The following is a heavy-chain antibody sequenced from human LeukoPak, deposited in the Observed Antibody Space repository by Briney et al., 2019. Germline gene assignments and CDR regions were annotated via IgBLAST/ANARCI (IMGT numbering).Heavy chain of an antibody. D-gene: IGHD3-3*01. CDR2: IYYSGST. J-gene: IGHJ6*03. CDR1: GGSISSSSYY. Sequence: SETLSLTCTVSGGSISSSSYYWGWIRQPPGKGLEWIGSIYYSGSTNYNPSLKSRVTISVDTSKNQFSLKLISMTAADTAVYYCARDRGNDFWSTYYPQPTYYMDVWGKGTTVTVSS. V-gene: IGHV4-39*07. CDR3: ARDRGNDFWSTYYPQPTYYMDV.